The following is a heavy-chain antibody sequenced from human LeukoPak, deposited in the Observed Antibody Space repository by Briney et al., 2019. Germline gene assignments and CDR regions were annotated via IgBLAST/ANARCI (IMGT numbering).Heavy chain of an antibody. CDR1: GFTFSSYA. J-gene: IGHJ4*02. Sequence: PGGSLRLSCAASGFTFSSYAMSWVRQAPGKGLEWVSAISGSGGSTYYADSVKGRFTISRDNSKNTLYLQMNSLRAEDTAIYYCAKFPKSENCFDYWGQGTLITVSS. CDR3: AKFPKSENCFDY. V-gene: IGHV3-23*01. CDR2: ISGSGGST. D-gene: IGHD3-3*01.